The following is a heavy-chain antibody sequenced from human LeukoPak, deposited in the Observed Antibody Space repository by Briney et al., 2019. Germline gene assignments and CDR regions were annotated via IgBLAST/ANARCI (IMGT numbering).Heavy chain of an antibody. J-gene: IGHJ4*02. V-gene: IGHV3-23*01. CDR1: GFSISNSA. CDR3: AKGAYDYIEMGYFDY. Sequence: GGSLRLSCTASGFSISNSAMSWVRQAPGKGLEWVSLIIASSGSTFYADSVKGRFTISRDNSKNTLFLQMNSLRAEDTAVYYCAKGAYDYIEMGYFDYWGQGTLVTVSS. CDR2: IIASSGST. D-gene: IGHD5-12*01.